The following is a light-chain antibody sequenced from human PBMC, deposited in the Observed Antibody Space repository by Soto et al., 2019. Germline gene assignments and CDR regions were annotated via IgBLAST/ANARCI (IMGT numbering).Light chain of an antibody. Sequence: QSALTQPASVSGSPGQSITISCTGTSSDFGASNTVSWCQQHPGKAPKLIIYEVSKRPSGVSNRFSASKSGNTASLTISGLQAEDEADYYCTSFTSSNTWVFGGGTQLTVL. CDR1: SSDFGASNT. J-gene: IGLJ3*02. CDR3: TSFTSSNTWV. V-gene: IGLV2-14*01. CDR2: EVS.